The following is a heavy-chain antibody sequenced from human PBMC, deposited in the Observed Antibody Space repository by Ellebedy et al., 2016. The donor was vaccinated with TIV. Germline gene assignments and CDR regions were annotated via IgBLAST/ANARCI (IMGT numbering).Heavy chain of an antibody. CDR2: IIPIFGTA. D-gene: IGHD6-13*01. J-gene: IGHJ4*02. CDR1: GGTFSSYA. V-gene: IGHV1-69*13. CDR3: ARDTSKGSAAGTG. Sequence: ASVKVSCKASGGTFSSYAISWVRQAPGQGLEWMGGIIPIFGTANYAQKFQGRVTITADESTSTAYMELSSLRSEDTAVYYCARDTSKGSAAGTGWGQGTLVTVSS.